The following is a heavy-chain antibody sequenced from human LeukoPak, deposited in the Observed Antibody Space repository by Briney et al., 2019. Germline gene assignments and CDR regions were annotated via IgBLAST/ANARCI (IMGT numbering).Heavy chain of an antibody. CDR3: AKRGSIYYYFDF. D-gene: IGHD4-11*01. CDR2: ISNTGGTI. Sequence: GGSLRLSCAASGGTFSDYYMSWIRQAPGKGLEWISYISNTGGTIYYADSVKGCFTISRDNAQNSLYLQMNSLRAEDTAVYYCAKRGSIYYYFDFWGQGTLVTVSS. V-gene: IGHV3-11*01. CDR1: GGTFSDYY. J-gene: IGHJ4*02.